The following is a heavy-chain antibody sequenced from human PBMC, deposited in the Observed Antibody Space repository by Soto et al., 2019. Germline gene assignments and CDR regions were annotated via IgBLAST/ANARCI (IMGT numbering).Heavy chain of an antibody. CDR2: INPDGSAT. Sequence: PGGSLRLSCAASGFTFSSYWMHWVRQAPGKGLVWVSRINPDGSATNYADSVKGRFTISRDNAKNTLYSQMNSLRAEGTAVFYCGRGGSDSPMAPGYWGQGTLVTSPQ. V-gene: IGHV3-74*01. CDR1: GFTFSSYW. CDR3: GRGGSDSPMAPGY. J-gene: IGHJ4*02. D-gene: IGHD5-18*01.